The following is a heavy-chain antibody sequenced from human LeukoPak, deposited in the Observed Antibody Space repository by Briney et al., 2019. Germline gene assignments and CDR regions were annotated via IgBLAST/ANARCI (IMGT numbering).Heavy chain of an antibody. CDR2: IKQDESEK. D-gene: IGHD3-22*01. J-gene: IGHJ3*02. V-gene: IGHV3-7*04. CDR1: GFSFSDYW. CDR3: ARGGTYYDSSGYAFDI. Sequence: GGSLRLSCAASGFSFSDYWMTWVRQAPGKGLEWVANIKQDESEKYYVDSVKGRFTISRDNSKNTLYLQMNSLRAEDTAVYYCARGGTYYDSSGYAFDIWGQGTMVTVSS.